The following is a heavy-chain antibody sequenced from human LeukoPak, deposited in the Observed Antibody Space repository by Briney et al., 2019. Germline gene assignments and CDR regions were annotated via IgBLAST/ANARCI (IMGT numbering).Heavy chain of an antibody. V-gene: IGHV4-30-4*07. D-gene: IGHD2-2*01. CDR3: ARGWGRYRRYCSSTSCSLYFDY. CDR2: IYYSGST. CDR1: GGSISSGGYS. Sequence: SETLSLTCAVSGGSISSGGYSWSWIRQPPGKGLEWIGYIYYSGSTYYNPFLKSRVTISVDTSKNQFSLKLSSVTAADTAVYYCARGWGRYRRYCSSTSCSLYFDYWGQGTLVTVSS. J-gene: IGHJ4*02.